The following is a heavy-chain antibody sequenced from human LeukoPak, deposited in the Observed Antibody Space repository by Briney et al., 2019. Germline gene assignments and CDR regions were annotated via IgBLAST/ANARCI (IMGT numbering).Heavy chain of an antibody. Sequence: SETLSLTCAVYGGSFSGYYWSWIRQPPGKGLEWIGEINHSGSTNYNLSLKSRVTISVDTSKNQFSLKLSSVTAADTAVYYCARVLNTYYYGSGSYYFDYWGQGTLVTVSS. CDR1: GGSFSGYY. CDR2: INHSGST. V-gene: IGHV4-34*01. CDR3: ARVLNTYYYGSGSYYFDY. J-gene: IGHJ4*02. D-gene: IGHD3-10*01.